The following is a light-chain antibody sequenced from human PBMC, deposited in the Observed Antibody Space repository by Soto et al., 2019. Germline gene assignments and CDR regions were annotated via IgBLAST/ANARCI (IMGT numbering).Light chain of an antibody. J-gene: IGLJ7*01. CDR2: SND. V-gene: IGLV1-44*01. Sequence: VLTQPPSASGTPGQRVTISCSGSGSNIGSHTVSWYQQLPGTAPNLLIYSNDQRPSGVPDRFSGSKSGTSASLAISGLQSEDEADYYCAAWDDSLSGAVFGGGTQLTVI. CDR1: GSNIGSHT. CDR3: AAWDDSLSGAV.